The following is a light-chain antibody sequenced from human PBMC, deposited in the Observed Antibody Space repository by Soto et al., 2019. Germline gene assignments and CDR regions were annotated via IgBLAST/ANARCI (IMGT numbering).Light chain of an antibody. Sequence: QSALTQPASVSGSPGQSITISCTGTNSDVGAYNYVSWYQQYPGKAPKLIIDEVNNRPSGVSTRFSGSKSGNTASLTISGLQAEDEVDYHCSSYTSTTTLVFGGGTKVTVL. CDR1: NSDVGAYNY. CDR2: EVN. CDR3: SSYTSTTTLV. J-gene: IGLJ2*01. V-gene: IGLV2-14*01.